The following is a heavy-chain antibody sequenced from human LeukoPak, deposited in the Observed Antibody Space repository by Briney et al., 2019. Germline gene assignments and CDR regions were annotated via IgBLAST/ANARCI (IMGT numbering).Heavy chain of an antibody. CDR3: ARGLARDRSSTSCYTHYYYGMDV. CDR1: GGSFSGYY. CDR2: INHSGST. D-gene: IGHD2-2*02. Sequence: SETLSLTCAVYGGSFSGYYWSWIRQPPGKGLEWIGEINHSGSTNYNPSLKSRVTISVDTSKDQFSLKLSSVTAADTAVYYCARGLARDRSSTSCYTHYYYGMDVWGQGTTVTVSS. J-gene: IGHJ6*02. V-gene: IGHV4-34*01.